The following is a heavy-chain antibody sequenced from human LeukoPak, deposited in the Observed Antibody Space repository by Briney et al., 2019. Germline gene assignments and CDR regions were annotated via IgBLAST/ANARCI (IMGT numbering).Heavy chain of an antibody. CDR2: ISSSSSYI. J-gene: IGHJ6*03. Sequence: GGSLRLSCAASGFTFSSYSMNWVRQAPGKGLEWVSSISSSSSYIYYADSVKGRFTISRDNAKNSLYLQMNSLRAEDTAVYYCASGSTSGPYYYYMDVWGKGTTVTVSS. CDR1: GFTFSSYS. V-gene: IGHV3-21*01. D-gene: IGHD2-2*01. CDR3: ASGSTSGPYYYYMDV.